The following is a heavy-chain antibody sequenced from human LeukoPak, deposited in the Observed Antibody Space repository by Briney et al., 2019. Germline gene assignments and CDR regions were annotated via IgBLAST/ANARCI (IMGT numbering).Heavy chain of an antibody. J-gene: IGHJ3*02. CDR1: GGSISSGSYY. Sequence: PSQTLSLTCTVSGGSISSGSYYWSWIRQPAGKGLGWIGRIYTSGSTNYNPSLKSRVTISVDTSKNQFSLKLSSVTAADTAVYYCARLSGIAAAGTERDAFDIWGQGTMVTVSS. D-gene: IGHD6-13*01. V-gene: IGHV4-61*02. CDR2: IYTSGST. CDR3: ARLSGIAAAGTERDAFDI.